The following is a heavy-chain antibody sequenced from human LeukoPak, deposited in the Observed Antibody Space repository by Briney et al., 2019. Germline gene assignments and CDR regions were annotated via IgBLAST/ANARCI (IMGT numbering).Heavy chain of an antibody. J-gene: IGHJ3*02. CDR2: ISWNSGSI. Sequence: GGSLRLSCAASGFTFDDYAMHWVRQAPGKGLEWVSGISWNSGSIGYADSVKGRFTISRDNAKNSLYLQMNSLRAEDTALYYCAKAIAVAGTGGSDVFDIWGQGTMVTVSS. D-gene: IGHD6-19*01. CDR1: GFTFDDYA. V-gene: IGHV3-9*01. CDR3: AKAIAVAGTGGSDVFDI.